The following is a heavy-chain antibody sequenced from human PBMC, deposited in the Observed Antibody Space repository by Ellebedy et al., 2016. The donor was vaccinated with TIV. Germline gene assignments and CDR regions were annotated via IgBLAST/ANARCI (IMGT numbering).Heavy chain of an antibody. Sequence: SETLSLXXTVSGGSISSYYWSWIRQPAGKGLEWIGRIYTSGSTNYNPSLKSRVTMSVDTSKNQFSLKLSSVTAADTAVYYCARDLVEMAPAGYYYYMDVWGKGTTVTVSS. D-gene: IGHD5-24*01. CDR1: GGSISSYY. J-gene: IGHJ6*03. CDR2: IYTSGST. CDR3: ARDLVEMAPAGYYYYMDV. V-gene: IGHV4-4*07.